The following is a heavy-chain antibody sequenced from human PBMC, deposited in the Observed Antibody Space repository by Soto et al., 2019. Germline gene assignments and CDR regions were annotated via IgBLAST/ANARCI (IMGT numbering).Heavy chain of an antibody. CDR3: AGGDYYHSSGYYFYYYTMDV. D-gene: IGHD3-22*01. CDR1: GGSISSSSYY. J-gene: IGHJ6*02. Sequence: SSETLSLTCTVSGGSISSSSYYWGWIRQPPGKGLEWIENVYYGGSTYYNPSLKSRVTISVETSKSQFSLKLSSVTAADTAVYYCAGGDYYHSSGYYFYYYTMDVWGQGTTVTVSS. CDR2: VYYGGST. V-gene: IGHV4-39*01.